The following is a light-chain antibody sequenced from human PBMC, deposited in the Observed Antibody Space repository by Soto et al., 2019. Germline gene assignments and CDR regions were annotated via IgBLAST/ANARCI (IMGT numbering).Light chain of an antibody. CDR1: QTVNNNY. V-gene: IGKV3-20*01. J-gene: IGKJ4*01. CDR2: GAS. CDR3: QQYTPALT. Sequence: EIVLTQSPGTLSLSPGERATLSCRASQTVNNNYLAWYQQKPGQAPRLLIYGASSRAAGIPDRFSGRGSGTDFTLTISRLEPEDCAVYYCQQYTPALTFGGGTKVEIK.